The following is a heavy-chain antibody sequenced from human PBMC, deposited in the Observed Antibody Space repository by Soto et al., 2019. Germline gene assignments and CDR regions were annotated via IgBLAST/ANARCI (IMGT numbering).Heavy chain of an antibody. J-gene: IGHJ5*02. Sequence: PSETLSLTCTVSGGFISSYYWSWIRQPPGKGLEWIGYIYYSGSTYYNPSLKSRVTISVDTSKNQFSLKLSSVTAADTAVYYCTRDCDSSGWTGWFDPWGQGTLVTVSS. CDR1: GGFISSYY. V-gene: IGHV4-59*12. CDR3: TRDCDSSGWTGWFDP. D-gene: IGHD6-19*01. CDR2: IYYSGST.